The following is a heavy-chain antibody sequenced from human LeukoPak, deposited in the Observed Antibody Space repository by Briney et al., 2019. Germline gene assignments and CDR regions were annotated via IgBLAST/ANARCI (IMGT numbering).Heavy chain of an antibody. V-gene: IGHV1-2*04. J-gene: IGHJ4*02. D-gene: IGHD2-2*01. CDR1: GYRFTSHA. CDR3: ARSWIVVVPAALGY. CDR2: INPNSGGT. Sequence: GASVKVSCKASGYRFTSHAINWVRQAPGQGLEWMGWINPNSGGTNYTQKFQGWVTMTRDTSISTAYMELSRLRSDNTAVYYCARSWIVVVPAALGYWGQGTLVTVSS.